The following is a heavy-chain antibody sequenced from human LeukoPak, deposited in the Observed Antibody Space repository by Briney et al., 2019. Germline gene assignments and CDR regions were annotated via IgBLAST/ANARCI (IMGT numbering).Heavy chain of an antibody. CDR2: ISGSGGST. J-gene: IGHJ4*02. V-gene: IGHV3-23*01. Sequence: QPGGSLILSCAASGFTFSSYAMSWVRQAPGKGLEWVSGISGSGGSTYYADFVKGRFTISRDNSKNTLYLQMNSLRAEDTAVYYCAKDGYSSGNMIDYWGQGTLVTVSS. CDR3: AKDGYSSGNMIDY. CDR1: GFTFSSYA. D-gene: IGHD6-19*01.